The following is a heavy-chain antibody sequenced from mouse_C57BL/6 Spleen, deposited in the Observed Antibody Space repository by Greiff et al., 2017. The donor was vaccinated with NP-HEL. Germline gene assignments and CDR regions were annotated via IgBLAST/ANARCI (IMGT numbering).Heavy chain of an antibody. CDR3: ARISYSNFRYWYFDV. V-gene: IGHV1-18*01. D-gene: IGHD2-5*01. Sequence: EVQLQQSGPELVKPGASVKIPCKASGYTFTDYNMDWVKQSHGKSLEWIGDINPNNGGTIYNQKFKGKATLTVDQSSSTAYMELRSLTSEDTAVYYCARISYSNFRYWYFDVWGTGTTVTVSS. CDR2: INPNNGGT. CDR1: GYTFTDYN. J-gene: IGHJ1*03.